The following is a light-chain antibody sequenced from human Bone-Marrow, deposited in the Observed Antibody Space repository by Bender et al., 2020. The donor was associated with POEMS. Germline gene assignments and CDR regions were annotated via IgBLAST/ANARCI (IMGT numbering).Light chain of an antibody. CDR3: SAWDDSLSGWV. V-gene: IGLV1-36*01. CDR1: SSNIGNHG. Sequence: QSVLTQPPSVSAAPRQRVTISCSGSSSNIGNHGVNWYQQLPGEAPKLLIYYDDLLTPGVSDRFSASKSGTSASRAISELQSEDEALYYCSAWDDSLSGWVFDGGTKLTVL. J-gene: IGLJ3*02. CDR2: YDD.